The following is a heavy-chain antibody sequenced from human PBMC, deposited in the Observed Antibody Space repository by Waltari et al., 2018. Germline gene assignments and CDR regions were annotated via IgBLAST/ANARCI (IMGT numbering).Heavy chain of an antibody. CDR2: ISSSGSSK. J-gene: IGHJ4*02. CDR3: ARVRPGAVDN. V-gene: IGHV3-11*01. CDR1: GFTFSDNY. D-gene: IGHD2-8*02. Sequence: QVQLVESGGGLVKPGGSLRLSCTASGFTFSDNYMSWIRQIPGKGLEWVSYISSSGSSKFYRDSLKDRFTISRDNAKNSVYLQMNSLRVEDTAVYYCARVRPGAVDNWGQGTLVTVSS.